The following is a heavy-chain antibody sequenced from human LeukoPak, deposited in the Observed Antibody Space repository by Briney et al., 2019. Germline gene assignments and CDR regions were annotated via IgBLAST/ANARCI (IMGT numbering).Heavy chain of an antibody. Sequence: GALVKVSCKASGYTFTGYYMHWVRQAPGQGLEWMGWINPNSGGTNYAQKFQGRVTMTRDTSISTAYMELSRLRSDDTAVYYCARGQLSRYCSSTSCYFWFDPWGQGTLVTVSS. J-gene: IGHJ5*02. CDR2: INPNSGGT. CDR3: ARGQLSRYCSSTSCYFWFDP. V-gene: IGHV1-2*02. CDR1: GYTFTGYY. D-gene: IGHD2-2*01.